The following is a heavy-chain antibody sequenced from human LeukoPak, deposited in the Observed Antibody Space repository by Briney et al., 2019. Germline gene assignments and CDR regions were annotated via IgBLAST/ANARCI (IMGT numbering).Heavy chain of an antibody. CDR1: GFTFSSYS. Sequence: GGSLRLSCAASGFTFSSYSMNWVRQAPGKGLEWVSYISSSSSTIYYADSVKGRFTISRDNAKNSLYLQMNSLRAEDTAVYYCARYQEDTAMVLYYFDYWGQGTLVTVSS. D-gene: IGHD5-18*01. J-gene: IGHJ4*02. CDR2: ISSSSSTI. V-gene: IGHV3-48*04. CDR3: ARYQEDTAMVLYYFDY.